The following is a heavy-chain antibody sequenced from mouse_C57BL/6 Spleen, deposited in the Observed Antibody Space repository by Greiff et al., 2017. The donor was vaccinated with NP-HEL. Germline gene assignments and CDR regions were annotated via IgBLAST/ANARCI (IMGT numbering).Heavy chain of an antibody. CDR1: GYTFTSYW. D-gene: IGHD4-1*01. V-gene: IGHV1-53*01. Sequence: QVHVKQSGTELVKPGASVKLSCKASGYTFTSYWMHWVKQRPGQGLEWIGNINPSNGGTNYNEKFKSKATLTVDKSSSTAYMQLSSLTSEDSAVYYCARSHWDYAMDYWGQGTSVTVSS. J-gene: IGHJ4*01. CDR3: ARSHWDYAMDY. CDR2: INPSNGGT.